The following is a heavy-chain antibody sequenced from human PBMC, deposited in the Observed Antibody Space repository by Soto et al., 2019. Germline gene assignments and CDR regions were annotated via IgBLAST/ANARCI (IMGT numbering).Heavy chain of an antibody. CDR1: GGSISSGGYY. J-gene: IGHJ4*02. CDR2: IYDSGRT. CDR3: ARGVGIAAAGFDY. D-gene: IGHD6-13*01. Sequence: QVQLQESGPGLVKPSQTLSLTCTVSGGSISSGGYYWSWLRQHPGKGLEWIGYIYDSGRTYYNPSLKSRVTISVDTSKNQFALKLSSVTAADTAVYYCARGVGIAAAGFDYWGQGTLVTVSS. V-gene: IGHV4-31*03.